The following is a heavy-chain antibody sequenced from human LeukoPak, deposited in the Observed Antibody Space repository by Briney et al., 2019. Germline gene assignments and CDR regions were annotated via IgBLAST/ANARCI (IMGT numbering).Heavy chain of an antibody. D-gene: IGHD6-19*01. CDR3: ARNAHRRGSGWLL. Sequence: PSETLSLTCTVSGGSISSYYWSWIRLPAGKGLEWIGRIYTSGSTNYNPSLKSRVTMSVDTSKNQFSLKLSSVTAADTAVYYCARNAHRRGSGWLLWGQGTLVTVSS. CDR1: GGSISSYY. V-gene: IGHV4-4*07. J-gene: IGHJ4*02. CDR2: IYTSGST.